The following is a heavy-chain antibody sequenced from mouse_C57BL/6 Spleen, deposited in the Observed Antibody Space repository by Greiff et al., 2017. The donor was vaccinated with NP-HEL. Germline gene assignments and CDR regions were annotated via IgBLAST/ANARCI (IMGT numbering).Heavy chain of an antibody. J-gene: IGHJ3*01. D-gene: IGHD3-3*01. Sequence: EVQLQQSGPELVKPGASVKMSCKASGYTFTDYNMHWVKQSHGKSLEWIGYINPNNGGTSYNQKFKGKATLTVNKSSSTAYMELRSLTSEDSAVYDCAREAWDRGFAYWGQGTLVTVSA. CDR3: AREAWDRGFAY. CDR1: GYTFTDYN. V-gene: IGHV1-22*01. CDR2: INPNNGGT.